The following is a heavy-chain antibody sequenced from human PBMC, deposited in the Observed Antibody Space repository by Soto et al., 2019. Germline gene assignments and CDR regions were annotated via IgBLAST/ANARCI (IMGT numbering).Heavy chain of an antibody. CDR3: ARGTGPGYSSGWYYLFY. Sequence: ASVKVSCKASGYTFTGYYMHWVRQAPGQGLEWMGWINPNSGGTNYAQKFQGRVTMTRDTSISTAYMELSRLRSDDTAVYYCARGTGPGYSSGWYYLFYWGQGTLVTVYS. D-gene: IGHD6-19*01. CDR1: GYTFTGYY. J-gene: IGHJ4*02. V-gene: IGHV1-2*02. CDR2: INPNSGGT.